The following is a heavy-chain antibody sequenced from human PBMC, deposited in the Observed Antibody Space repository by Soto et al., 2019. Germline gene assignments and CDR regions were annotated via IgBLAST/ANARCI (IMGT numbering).Heavy chain of an antibody. CDR1: GFTFRSFS. CDR3: ASARGSSWYFDY. J-gene: IGHJ4*02. V-gene: IGHV3-21*01. CDR2: ISGSSTSI. D-gene: IGHD6-13*01. Sequence: GGSLRLSCAASGFTFRSFSMNWVRQAPGKGLEWVTSISGSSTSIYYADSVKGRFTISRANAKSSLYLQMNSLRAEDTAVYYFASARGSSWYFDYWGQGGRGAVSS.